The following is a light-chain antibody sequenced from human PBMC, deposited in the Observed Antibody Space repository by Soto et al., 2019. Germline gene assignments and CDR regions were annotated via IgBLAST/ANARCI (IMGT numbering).Light chain of an antibody. J-gene: IGKJ1*01. CDR1: QSVSSN. CDR3: HQYNTWPRT. CDR2: GAS. V-gene: IGKV3-15*01. Sequence: IVMTQSPATLSVSPGERATLSCRASQSVSSNLAWYQQKPGQPPRLLIYGASTRATGFPARFSGSGSGTEFTLTISSLQSEDFAAYYCHQYNTWPRTFGQGTKVDIK.